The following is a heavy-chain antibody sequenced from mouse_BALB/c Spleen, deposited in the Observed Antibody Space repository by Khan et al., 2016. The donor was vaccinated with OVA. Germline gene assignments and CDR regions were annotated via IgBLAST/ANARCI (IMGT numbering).Heavy chain of an antibody. CDR2: ISDGGSYT. J-gene: IGHJ3*01. CDR3: ARAGYGGFAY. D-gene: IGHD1-1*02. CDR1: GFTFSDYY. V-gene: IGHV5-4*02. Sequence: EVQLQESGGGLVKPGGSLKLSCAASGFTFSDYYMYWVRQTPEKRLEWVATISDGGSYTYYPASVKGRFTIPRDNAKNTLYLQMSSLKSEDTAMYYCARAGYGGFAYWGQGTLVTVSA.